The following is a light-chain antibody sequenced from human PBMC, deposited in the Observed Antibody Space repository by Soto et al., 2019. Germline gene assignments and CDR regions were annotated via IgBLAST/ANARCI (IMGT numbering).Light chain of an antibody. J-gene: IGKJ2*01. Sequence: IQMTQSPSALSASVGDSVTITCRASQTLSNWLARYQQEPGKAPRLLIFDASSLQSGVPSRFSGSGFGTEFSLTISSLQPDDFGTYYCQQYSIYPYTFGQGTKLEIK. V-gene: IGKV1-5*01. CDR3: QQYSIYPYT. CDR2: DAS. CDR1: QTLSNW.